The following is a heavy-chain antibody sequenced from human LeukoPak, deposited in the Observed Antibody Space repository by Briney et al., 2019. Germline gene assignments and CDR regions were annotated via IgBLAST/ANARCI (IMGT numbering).Heavy chain of an antibody. D-gene: IGHD5-12*01. V-gene: IGHV1-2*02. J-gene: IGHJ4*02. Sequence: ASVKVSCKASGYTFTGYYMHWVRQAPGQGLEWMGWINPNSGGTNYAQKFQGRVTMTRDTSISTAYMELSSLRSEDTAVYYCARGVVVPYSGYEFGYWGQGTLVTVSS. CDR3: ARGVVVPYSGYEFGY. CDR1: GYTFTGYY. CDR2: INPNSGGT.